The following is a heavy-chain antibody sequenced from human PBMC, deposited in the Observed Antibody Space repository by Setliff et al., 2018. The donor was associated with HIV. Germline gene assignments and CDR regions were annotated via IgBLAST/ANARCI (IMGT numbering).Heavy chain of an antibody. CDR1: GGTFRSHE. V-gene: IGHV1-69*01. CDR2: IVPILNTG. CDR3: ARIPNHSSGFDY. Sequence: VKVSCKASGGTFRSHEISWVRQAPGQGLEWMGGIVPILNTGNYAPKFQGRVTITADESTTTAYMELSSLRSEDTAVYYCARIPNHSSGFDYWGQGTPVTVSS. D-gene: IGHD3-22*01. J-gene: IGHJ4*02.